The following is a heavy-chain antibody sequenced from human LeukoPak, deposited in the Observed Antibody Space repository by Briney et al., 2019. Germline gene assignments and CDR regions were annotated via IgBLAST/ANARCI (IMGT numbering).Heavy chain of an antibody. CDR3: ARCTKRGYDSSGYY. J-gene: IGHJ4*02. CDR2: ISSSSSYI. V-gene: IGHV3-21*01. Sequence: GGSLRLSCAASGFTFSSYSMNWVRQAPGKGLEWVSSISSSSSYIYYADSVKGRFTISRDNAKNSLYLQMNSLRAEDTAVYYCARCTKRGYDSSGYYWGQGTLVTVSS. CDR1: GFTFSSYS. D-gene: IGHD3-22*01.